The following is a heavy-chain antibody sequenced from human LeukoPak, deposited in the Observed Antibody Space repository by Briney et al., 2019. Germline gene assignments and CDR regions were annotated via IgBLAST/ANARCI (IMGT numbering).Heavy chain of an antibody. CDR2: INHSGST. D-gene: IGHD6-19*01. CDR1: GGSFSGYY. CDR3: ARDCLGSSGWYLMENTCWFDP. Sequence: SETLSLTCAVYGGSFSGYYWSWIRQPPGKGLEWIGEINHSGSTNYNPSLKSRVTMSVDTSKNQFSLKLSSVTAADTAVYYCARDCLGSSGWYLMENTCWFDPWGQGTLVTVSS. J-gene: IGHJ5*02. V-gene: IGHV4-34*01.